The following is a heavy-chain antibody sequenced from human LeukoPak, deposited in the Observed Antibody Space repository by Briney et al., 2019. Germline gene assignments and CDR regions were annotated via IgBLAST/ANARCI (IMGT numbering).Heavy chain of an antibody. D-gene: IGHD6-6*01. J-gene: IGHJ3*02. CDR3: ARGKYSSSDAFDI. CDR2: AYNSGST. V-gene: IGHV4-61*01. Sequence: SETLSLTCSVSGDSVSSDSYYWNWIRQPPGKGLEWIGYAYNSGSTNYNPSLKSRITISVETSKNQFSLKLNSVTAADTAVYYCARGKYSSSDAFDIWGQGTMVTVSS. CDR1: GDSVSSDSYY.